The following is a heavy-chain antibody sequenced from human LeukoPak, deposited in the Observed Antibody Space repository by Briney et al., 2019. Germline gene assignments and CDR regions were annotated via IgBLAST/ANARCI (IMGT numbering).Heavy chain of an antibody. Sequence: GGALRLSYAASGYNYDDYGMSGVPHAPARGWECGSGLNWNGAITIYTDSVRGRFTFSRDNAKNFLYLPMHTLREENTALYYCAVGYRGYDFGRYFDSWGAGTLVTVSS. CDR2: LNWNGAIT. J-gene: IGHJ4*02. D-gene: IGHD5-12*01. CDR3: AVGYRGYDFGRYFDS. CDR1: GYNYDDYG. V-gene: IGHV3-20*03.